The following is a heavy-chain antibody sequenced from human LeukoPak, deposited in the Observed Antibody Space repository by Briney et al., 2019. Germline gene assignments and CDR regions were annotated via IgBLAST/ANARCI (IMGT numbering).Heavy chain of an antibody. D-gene: IGHD6-13*01. CDR3: ARRHIAGDPHAFDI. Sequence: PSETLSLTCTVSGGSISSRSHYWGWIRQPPGEGLEWIGSLYFTGSTYYNPSLKSRVSISGDTSKNHFSLKLSSVTAADTALYYCARRHIAGDPHAFDIWGQGTMVSVSS. J-gene: IGHJ3*02. CDR1: GGSISSRSHY. CDR2: LYFTGST. V-gene: IGHV4-39*01.